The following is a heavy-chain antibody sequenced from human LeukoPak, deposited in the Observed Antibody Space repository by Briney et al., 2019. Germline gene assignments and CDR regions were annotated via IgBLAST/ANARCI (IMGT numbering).Heavy chain of an antibody. Sequence: PSETLSLTCTVSGGSISSYYWSRIRQPAGKGLEWIGRVYTSGNTNYNPSLKSRVTMSVDTSKNQFSLNLSSVTAADTAVYFCARDLSGDYADYWGQGTLVTVSS. CDR3: ARDLSGDYADY. V-gene: IGHV4-4*07. D-gene: IGHD4-17*01. CDR1: GGSISSYY. J-gene: IGHJ4*02. CDR2: VYTSGNT.